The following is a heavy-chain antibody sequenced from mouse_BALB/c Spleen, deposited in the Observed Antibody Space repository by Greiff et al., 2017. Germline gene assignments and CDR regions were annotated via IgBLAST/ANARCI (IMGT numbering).Heavy chain of an antibody. CDR3: ARVDRYDGFDY. CDR2: IYPGDGDT. D-gene: IGHD2-14*01. J-gene: IGHJ2*01. CDR1: GYTFTSYW. Sequence: VQLQESGAELARPGASVKLSCKASGYTFTSYWMQWVKQRPGQGLEWIGAIYPGDGDTRYTQKFKGKATLTADKSSSTAYMQLSSLASEDSAVYYCARVDRYDGFDYWRQGTTLTVSS. V-gene: IGHV1-87*01.